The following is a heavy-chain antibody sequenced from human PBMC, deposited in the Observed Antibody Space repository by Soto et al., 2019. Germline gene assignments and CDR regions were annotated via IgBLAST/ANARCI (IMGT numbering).Heavy chain of an antibody. D-gene: IGHD6-13*01. Sequence: PGGSLRLSCTASGVTFSSHAMTWVRQAPGKGLEWVSGLSGSGGSIYYADSVKGRFTISRDNSMNTLYLQMKSLRAEDTAVYYCAKVSSSWYAGFFDLWGQGT. V-gene: IGHV3-23*01. CDR2: LSGSGGSI. J-gene: IGHJ4*02. CDR1: GVTFSSHA. CDR3: AKVSSSWYAGFFDL.